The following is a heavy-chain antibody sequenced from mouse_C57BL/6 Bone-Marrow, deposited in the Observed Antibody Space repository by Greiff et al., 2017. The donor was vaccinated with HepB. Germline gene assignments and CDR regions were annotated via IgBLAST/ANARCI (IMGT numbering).Heavy chain of an antibody. D-gene: IGHD3-3*01. CDR2: IWSGGST. J-gene: IGHJ3*01. V-gene: IGHV2-4*01. CDR3: AKKGRFAY. Sequence: VKLQESGPGLVQPSQSLSITCTVSGFSLTSYGVHWVRQPPGKGLEWLGVIWSGGSTDYNAAFISRLSISKDNSKSQVFFKMNSLQADDTAIYYCAKKGRFAYWGQGTLVTVSA. CDR1: GFSLTSYG.